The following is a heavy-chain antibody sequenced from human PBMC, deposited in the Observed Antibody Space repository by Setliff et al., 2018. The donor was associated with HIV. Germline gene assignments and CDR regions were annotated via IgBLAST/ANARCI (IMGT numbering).Heavy chain of an antibody. Sequence: SETLSLTCTVSGGSISTSRYYWGWIRQPPGKGLEWIGSINYRGNTYYNPSLKSRAAISVDTSKNQTSLKLSSVTAADTAVYYCASLDGSESPYIYYYYMDVWGKGTAVTVSS. CDR1: GGSISTSRYY. D-gene: IGHD3-10*01. V-gene: IGHV4-39*01. CDR2: INYRGNT. J-gene: IGHJ6*03. CDR3: ASLDGSESPYIYYYYMDV.